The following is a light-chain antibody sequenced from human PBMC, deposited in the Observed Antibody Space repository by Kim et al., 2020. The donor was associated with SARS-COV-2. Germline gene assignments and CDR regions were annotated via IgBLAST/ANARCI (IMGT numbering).Light chain of an antibody. CDR3: CSYAGSRGWV. J-gene: IGLJ3*02. CDR2: EVS. V-gene: IGLV2-23*02. Sequence: GPAITIACTGTSSDSGSYPLVSWYQQHPGKAPKLMIYEVSERPSGVSNRFSGSKSGNTASLTISGLQAEDETDYYCCSYAGSRGWVFGGGTQLTVL. CDR1: SSDSGSYPL.